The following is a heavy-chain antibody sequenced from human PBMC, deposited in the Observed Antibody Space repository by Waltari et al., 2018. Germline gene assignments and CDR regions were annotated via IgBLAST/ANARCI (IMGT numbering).Heavy chain of an antibody. J-gene: IGHJ4*02. CDR1: GYSISSGYY. D-gene: IGHD6-19*01. CDR3: ARHEKAGDYFDY. V-gene: IGHV4-38-2*01. CDR2: IYHSGST. Sequence: QVQLQESGPGLVKPSETLSLTCAVSGYSISSGYYWGWIRQPPGKGLEWIGSIYHSGSTYYNPALKSRVTISVDTSKNQFSLKLSSVTAADTAVYYCARHEKAGDYFDYWGQGTLVTVSS.